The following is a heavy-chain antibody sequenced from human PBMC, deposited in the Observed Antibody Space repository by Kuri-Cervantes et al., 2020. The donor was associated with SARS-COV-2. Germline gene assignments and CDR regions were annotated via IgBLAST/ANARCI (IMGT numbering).Heavy chain of an antibody. V-gene: IGHV4-4*07. Sequence: SETLSLTCTVSGGSISSYYWSWIRQPAGKGLEWIGRIYTSGSTNYNPSLKSRVTISVDTSKNQFSLKLSSVTAADTAVYYCARCGYSYGYYNSFDYWGQGTLVTVSS. J-gene: IGHJ4*02. CDR2: IYTSGST. CDR1: GGSISSYY. CDR3: ARCGYSYGYYNSFDY. D-gene: IGHD5-18*01.